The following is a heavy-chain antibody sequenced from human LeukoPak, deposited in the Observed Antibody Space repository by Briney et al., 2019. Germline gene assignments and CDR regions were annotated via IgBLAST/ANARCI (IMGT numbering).Heavy chain of an antibody. CDR3: ARLNTRPTGYGEDY. Sequence: GASVKVSCKASGYTFTGYYMHWVRQAPGQGLEWMGWINPNSGGTNYAQKFQGRVTMTRDTSISTAYMELSRLRSDDTAVYYCARLNTRPTGYGEDYWGQGALVTVSS. J-gene: IGHJ4*02. D-gene: IGHD4-17*01. CDR1: GYTFTGYY. CDR2: INPNSGGT. V-gene: IGHV1-2*02.